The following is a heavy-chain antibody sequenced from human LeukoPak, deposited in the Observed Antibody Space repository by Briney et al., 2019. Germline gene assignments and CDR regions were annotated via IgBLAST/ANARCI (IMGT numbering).Heavy chain of an antibody. V-gene: IGHV1-8*01. D-gene: IGHD1-26*01. CDR3: ARVWGAIDY. J-gene: IGHJ4*02. CDR1: GYTFTNYD. CDR2: RNPKSGNT. Sequence: ASVKVSCKTSGYTFTNYDINWVRQATGQGIEWMGWRNPKSGNTGYAQRFQGRATMTRDTSITTAYMELRSLRSEETAVYYCARVWGAIDYWGQGTLVTVSS.